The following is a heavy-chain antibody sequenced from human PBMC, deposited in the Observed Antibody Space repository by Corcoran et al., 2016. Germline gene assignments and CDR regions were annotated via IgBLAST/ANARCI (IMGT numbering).Heavy chain of an antibody. CDR2: IIPIFGTA. V-gene: IGHV1-69*06. CDR3: ARDRTRTQNPHDAFDI. Sequence: QVQLVQSGAEVKKPGSSVKVSCKASGGTFSSYAISWVRQAPGQGLEWMGGIIPIFGTANYAQKFQGRVTITADKSTSTAYMELSSLRSEDTAVYYCARDRTRTQNPHDAFDIWGQGTMVTVSS. D-gene: IGHD2-2*01. CDR1: GGTFSSYA. J-gene: IGHJ3*02.